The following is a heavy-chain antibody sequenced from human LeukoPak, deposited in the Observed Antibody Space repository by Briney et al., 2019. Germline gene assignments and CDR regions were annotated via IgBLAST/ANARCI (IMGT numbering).Heavy chain of an antibody. J-gene: IGHJ4*02. D-gene: IGHD1-1*01. V-gene: IGHV3-7*01. CDR2: IKQDGSDK. Sequence: PGGSLRLSCAASGFGFSTYWMSWVRQVPGKGLEWVANIKQDGSDKYYVDSVKGRFTISRDNAKTSLYLQMNSLRAEDTAVYYCTRGTIQLTDYWGQGTLLTVSS. CDR3: TRGTIQLTDY. CDR1: GFGFSTYW.